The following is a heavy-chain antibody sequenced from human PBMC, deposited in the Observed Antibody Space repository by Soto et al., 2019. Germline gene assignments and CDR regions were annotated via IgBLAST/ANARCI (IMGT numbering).Heavy chain of an antibody. CDR3: AWRIRDCSGGSCYLNWFDP. J-gene: IGHJ5*02. CDR1: GFTFDDYA. CDR2: ISWNSGSI. Sequence: EVQLVESGGGLVQPGRSLRLSCAASGFTFDDYAMHWVRQAPGKGLEWVSGISWNSGSIGYADSVKGRFTISRDNAKNSLYLQMNSLRAEDTALYYCAWRIRDCSGGSCYLNWFDPWGQGTLVTVSS. D-gene: IGHD2-15*01. V-gene: IGHV3-9*01.